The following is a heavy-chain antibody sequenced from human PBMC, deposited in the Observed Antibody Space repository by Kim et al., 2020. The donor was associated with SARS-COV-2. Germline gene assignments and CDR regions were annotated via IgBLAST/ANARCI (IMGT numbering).Heavy chain of an antibody. CDR1: GFTFDDYA. CDR3: AKDIYSGYALYYYGTDV. D-gene: IGHD5-12*01. CDR2: ISWNSGSI. V-gene: IGHV3-9*01. Sequence: GGSLRLSCAASGFTFDDYAMHWVRQAPGKGLEWVSGISWNSGSIGYADSVKGRFTISRDNAKNSLYLQMNSLRAEDTALYYCAKDIYSGYALYYYGTDV. J-gene: IGHJ6*01.